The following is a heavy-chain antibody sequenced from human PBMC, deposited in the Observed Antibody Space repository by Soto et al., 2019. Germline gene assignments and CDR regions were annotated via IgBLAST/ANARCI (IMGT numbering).Heavy chain of an antibody. V-gene: IGHV3-72*01. CDR2: IRNKAKTYTT. J-gene: IGHJ4*02. Sequence: EVQLVESGGGLVQPGGSLRPSCAASGFTFTDHYMDWVRQDPGKGLEWVGRIRNKAKTYTTDFAASVRGRFTISRDDSENSLYLQMNSMKAEDTAVYYCASGYCSGGSCYSAVFGYWGQGTVVTVSS. D-gene: IGHD2-15*01. CDR3: ASGYCSGGSCYSAVFGY. CDR1: GFTFTDHY.